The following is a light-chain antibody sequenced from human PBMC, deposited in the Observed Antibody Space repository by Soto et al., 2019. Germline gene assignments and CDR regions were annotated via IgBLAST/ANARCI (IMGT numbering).Light chain of an antibody. CDR3: AVWDDSLNGQV. CDR1: SSNIGSNT. Sequence: QSVLTQPPSASGTPGQRVTISCSGRSSNIGSNTVNWYQQFPGTAPKLLIYSNNQRPSGVPDRFSGSKSGTSASLAISGLQSEDEADYYCAVWDDSLNGQVFATGTKLTVL. CDR2: SNN. V-gene: IGLV1-44*01. J-gene: IGLJ1*01.